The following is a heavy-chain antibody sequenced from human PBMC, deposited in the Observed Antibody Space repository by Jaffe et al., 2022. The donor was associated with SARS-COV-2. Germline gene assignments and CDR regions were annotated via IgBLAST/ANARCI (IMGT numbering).Heavy chain of an antibody. J-gene: IGHJ3*02. CDR1: GFTFDDYA. V-gene: IGHV3-9*01. CDR3: AKALVSPKDAFDI. Sequence: EVQLVESGGGLVQPGRSLRLSCAASGFTFDDYAMHWVRQAPGKGLEWVSGISWNSGSIGYADSVKGRFTISRDNAKNSLYLQMNSLRAEDTALYYCAKALVSPKDAFDIWGQGTMVTVSS. D-gene: IGHD2-2*01. CDR2: ISWNSGSI.